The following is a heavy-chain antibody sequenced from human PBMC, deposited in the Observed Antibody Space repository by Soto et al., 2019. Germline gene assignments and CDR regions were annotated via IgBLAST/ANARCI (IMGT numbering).Heavy chain of an antibody. J-gene: IGHJ5*02. Sequence: QVQLQESGPGLVKPSQTLSLTCTVSGGSSSSGGYYWSWIRQHPGKGLEWIGYIYYSGCTYYNPSLKSRVTLAVDTAKNQFSLKLSSVTAADTAVYYCVRAGGFNWFDPWGQGTLVTVSS. CDR3: VRAGGFNWFDP. D-gene: IGHD3-10*01. CDR2: IYYSGCT. CDR1: GGSSSSGGYY. V-gene: IGHV4-31*03.